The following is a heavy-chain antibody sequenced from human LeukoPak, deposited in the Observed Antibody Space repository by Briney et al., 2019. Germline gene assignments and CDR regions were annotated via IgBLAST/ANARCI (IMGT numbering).Heavy chain of an antibody. J-gene: IGHJ4*02. Sequence: SETLSLTCAVYGGSFSGYYWSWIRQPPGKGLEWIGEINHSGSTNYNPSLKSRVTISVDTSKNQFSLKLSSVTAADTAVYYCARHSPRYCSGGSCHSDYWGQGTPVTVSS. CDR2: INHSGST. CDR1: GGSFSGYY. CDR3: ARHSPRYCSGGSCHSDY. D-gene: IGHD2-15*01. V-gene: IGHV4-34*01.